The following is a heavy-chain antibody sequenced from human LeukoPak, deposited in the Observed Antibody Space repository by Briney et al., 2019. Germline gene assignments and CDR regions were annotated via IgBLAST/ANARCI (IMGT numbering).Heavy chain of an antibody. CDR2: IRSSSSYI. Sequence: GGSLRLSCAASGFTFSSYSMNWVRQAPGKGLEWVSSIRSSSSYIYYADSVKGRFTISRDNAKNSLYLQMNSLRAEDTALYYCAKPVIPSAYQGTYYMDVWGKGTTVTVSS. V-gene: IGHV3-21*01. J-gene: IGHJ6*03. CDR1: GFTFSSYS. D-gene: IGHD3-16*01. CDR3: AKPVIPSAYQGTYYMDV.